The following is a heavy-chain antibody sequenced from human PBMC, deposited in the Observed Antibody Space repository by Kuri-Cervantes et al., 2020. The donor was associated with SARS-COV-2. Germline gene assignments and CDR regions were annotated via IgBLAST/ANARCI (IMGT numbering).Heavy chain of an antibody. D-gene: IGHD4-23*01. CDR1: GGTFTTYG. CDR2: IIPFFGTP. Sequence: SVKVSCKASGGTFTTYGFTWVRQAPGQGLEWMGGIIPFFGTPNYAQKFEGRVTITADESTSTAYMELSSRRFEDTAVYFCARDVGYGGTSELDITYFDFWGQGTLVTVSS. J-gene: IGHJ4*02. CDR3: ARDVGYGGTSELDITYFDF. V-gene: IGHV1-69*13.